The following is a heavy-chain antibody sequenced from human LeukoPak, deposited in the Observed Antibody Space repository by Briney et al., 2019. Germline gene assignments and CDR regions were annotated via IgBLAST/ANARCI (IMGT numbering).Heavy chain of an antibody. CDR3: ARGRQLHLGELFPFAEFFQP. V-gene: IGHV1-2*02. CDR2: IDPNSGGT. D-gene: IGHD3-16*01. Sequence: ASVKVSCKASGYTFTGKFLHWVRQAPGQGLEWMGWIDPNSGGTDYAQKFRGRVIMTRDTSISTAYMELRSLSSDDTAVYYCARGRQLHLGELFPFAEFFQPWGQGTLVTVFS. CDR1: GYTFTGKF. J-gene: IGHJ1*01.